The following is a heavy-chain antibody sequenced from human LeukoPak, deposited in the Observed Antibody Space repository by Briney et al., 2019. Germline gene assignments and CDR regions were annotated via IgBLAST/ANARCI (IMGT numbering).Heavy chain of an antibody. CDR1: GFTFSSYS. V-gene: IGHV3-48*04. Sequence: GGSLRLSCAASGFTFSSYSMNWVRQAPGKGLEWVSYISSSSSTIYYADSVKGRFTISRDNAKNSLYLQMNSLRAEDTALYFCARVGGKLLWFGELAALDYWGQGTLVTVSS. D-gene: IGHD3-10*01. CDR3: ARVGGKLLWFGELAALDY. CDR2: ISSSSSTI. J-gene: IGHJ4*02.